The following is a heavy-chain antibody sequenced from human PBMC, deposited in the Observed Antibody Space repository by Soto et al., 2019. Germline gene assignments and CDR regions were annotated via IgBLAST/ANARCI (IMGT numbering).Heavy chain of an antibody. CDR3: AKASVWYPYFDS. D-gene: IGHD6-13*01. CDR2: ITYTGVST. CDR1: EFSFDDYA. J-gene: IGHJ4*02. V-gene: IGHV3-23*01. Sequence: EAQLLESGGDLVQPGGSLRLSCAASEFSFDDYAMRWVRQAPGKGLEWVSSITYTGVSTYYVDSVKGRFTISRDNSKDTLYLQMNSLRADDTAIYYCAKASVWYPYFDSWGQGTLVTVSS.